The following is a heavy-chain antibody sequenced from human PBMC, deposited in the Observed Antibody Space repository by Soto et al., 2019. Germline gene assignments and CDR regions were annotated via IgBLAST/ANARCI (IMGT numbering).Heavy chain of an antibody. D-gene: IGHD3-3*01. J-gene: IGHJ4*02. V-gene: IGHV4-4*07. CDR2: IYSGGST. CDR1: GGSISNHF. Sequence: QVQLQESGPGLVKSSETLSLTCSVSGGSISNHFWSWIRQPAGKRPEWIGRIYSGGSTTYNPSLQSRVSMSVDTSKNQFSLKLRSVTAADTAIYHCARDNVWSGYYSFFDYWGQGSLVTVSS. CDR3: ARDNVWSGYYSFFDY.